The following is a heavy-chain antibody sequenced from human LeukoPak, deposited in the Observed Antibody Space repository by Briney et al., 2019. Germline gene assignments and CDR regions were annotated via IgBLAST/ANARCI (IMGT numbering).Heavy chain of an antibody. CDR1: GGSISSSDYY. D-gene: IGHD3-9*01. CDR3: VRGFDDHNAFDI. CDR2: IYYSGST. V-gene: IGHV4-30-4*01. Sequence: PSETLSLTCTVSGGSISSSDYYWSWIRQPPGKGLEWIGYIYYSGSTSYNPSLKSRITISVDTSKNQFSLKLTSVTAADTAVYYCVRGFDDHNAFDIWGQGTMVTVSS. J-gene: IGHJ3*02.